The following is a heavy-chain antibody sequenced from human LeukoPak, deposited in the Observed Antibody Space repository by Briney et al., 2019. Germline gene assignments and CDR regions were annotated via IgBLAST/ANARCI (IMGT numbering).Heavy chain of an antibody. CDR3: ARGAYCSGSCPGAFDI. CDR2: IWYDGSNK. V-gene: IGHV3-33*01. D-gene: IGHD2-15*01. J-gene: IGHJ3*02. CDR1: GFTFSTYA. Sequence: PGRSQCLFCAASGFTFSTYAMYWVRQAPGKGLEWVSIIWYDGSNKFYADSVKGRFTISRDNSKNTLYLQMNSLRAEDTAVYYCARGAYCSGSCPGAFDIWGQATMVTVSS.